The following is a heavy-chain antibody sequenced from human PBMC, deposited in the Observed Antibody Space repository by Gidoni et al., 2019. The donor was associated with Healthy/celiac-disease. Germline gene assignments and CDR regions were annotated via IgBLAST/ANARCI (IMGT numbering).Heavy chain of an antibody. Sequence: EVQLVESGGGLVQPGRSLRLSCAASGFTFDDYAMHWVRQAPGKGLEWVSGISWNSGSIGYADSVKGRFTISRDNAKNSLYLQMNSLRAEDTALYYCAKMGGGYSRFFDYWGQGTLVTVSS. CDR1: GFTFDDYA. J-gene: IGHJ4*02. CDR2: ISWNSGSI. CDR3: AKMGGGYSRFFDY. V-gene: IGHV3-9*01. D-gene: IGHD2-21*02.